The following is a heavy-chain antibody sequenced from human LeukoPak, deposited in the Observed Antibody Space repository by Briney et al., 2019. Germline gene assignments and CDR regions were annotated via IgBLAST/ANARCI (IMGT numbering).Heavy chain of an antibody. Sequence: PSETLSLTCTVSGGSISSSSYSWVWIRQPPGKGLDWIGSIYYSGSTYYNPSLKSRVTISVDTSKNQSSLKLSSVTAADTAVYYCATSWNFGSNIYYWGQGTLVTVSS. CDR3: ATSWNFGSNIYY. V-gene: IGHV4-39*01. D-gene: IGHD1-7*01. CDR2: IYYSGST. CDR1: GGSISSSSYS. J-gene: IGHJ4*02.